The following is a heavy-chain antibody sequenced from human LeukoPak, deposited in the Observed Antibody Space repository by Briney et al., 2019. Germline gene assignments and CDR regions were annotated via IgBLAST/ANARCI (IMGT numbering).Heavy chain of an antibody. CDR3: ARGFYDSSAFDY. Sequence: GGSLRLSCAASGFTFSSYSMNWVRQAPGKGLEWVSSISSSGSYIYYADSVKGRFTISRDNAKNSLYLQMNSLRAEDTAVYYCARGFYDSSAFDYWGQGTLVTVSS. CDR1: GFTFSSYS. V-gene: IGHV3-21*01. D-gene: IGHD3-22*01. CDR2: ISSSGSYI. J-gene: IGHJ4*02.